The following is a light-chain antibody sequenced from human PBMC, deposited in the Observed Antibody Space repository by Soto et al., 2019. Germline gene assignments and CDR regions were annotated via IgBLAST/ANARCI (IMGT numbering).Light chain of an antibody. J-gene: IGLJ7*01. V-gene: IGLV1-44*01. CDR1: SSNIGSNT. CDR2: CNN. CDR3: GSWDETLNVAV. Sequence: QSVLTQPPSASGTPGQRVTISCSGSSSNIGSNTVNWYQHLQGTAPKHLMYCNNERPSGVPDLLSGSKSGTSGSLPISGLQSEDEADYYCGSWDETLNVAVFGGGTQLTVL.